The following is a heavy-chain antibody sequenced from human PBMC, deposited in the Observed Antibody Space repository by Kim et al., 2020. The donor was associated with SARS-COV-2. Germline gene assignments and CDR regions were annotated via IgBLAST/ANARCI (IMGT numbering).Heavy chain of an antibody. CDR3: AGKGIAAPGYAFDI. V-gene: IGHV3-53*01. Sequence: ADSVKGRFTISRDNTKNTLYLQMNSLRTEDTAVYYCAGKGIAAPGYAFDIWGQGTMVTVSS. D-gene: IGHD6-13*01. J-gene: IGHJ3*02.